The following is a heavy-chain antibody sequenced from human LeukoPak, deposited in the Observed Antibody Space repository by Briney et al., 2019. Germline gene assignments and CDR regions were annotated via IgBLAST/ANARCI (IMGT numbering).Heavy chain of an antibody. CDR3: ARGNREDVYWAVPAVEFDY. CDR1: GFTLGSYG. J-gene: IGHJ4*02. V-gene: IGHV3-33*05. D-gene: IGHD2-2*01. CDR2: ISYDGSNE. Sequence: PGGSLRLSCAASGFTLGSYGMQWARQAPGKGLEWAAFISYDGSNESFGDSVKGRFTISRDNSNNTLYLQMKSLRAEDTGVYYCARGNREDVYWAVPAVEFDYWGQGTLVTVPS.